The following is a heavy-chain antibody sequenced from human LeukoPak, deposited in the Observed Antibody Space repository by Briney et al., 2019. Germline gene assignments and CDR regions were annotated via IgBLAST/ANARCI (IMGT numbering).Heavy chain of an antibody. Sequence: GGSLRLSCAASGFTFSSYWMHWVRQAPGKGLVWVSRINSDGSSTSYADSVKGRFTISRDNAKNTLYLQMNSLRAEDTAVYYCARGLTIFGVVIEWVDYWGQGTLVTVSS. CDR3: ARGLTIFGVVIEWVDY. V-gene: IGHV3-74*01. D-gene: IGHD3-3*01. CDR1: GFTFSSYW. J-gene: IGHJ4*02. CDR2: INSDGSST.